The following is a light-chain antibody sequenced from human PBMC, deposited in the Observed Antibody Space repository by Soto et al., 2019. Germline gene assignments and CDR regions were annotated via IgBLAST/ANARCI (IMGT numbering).Light chain of an antibody. J-gene: IGKJ1*01. CDR3: HQRQSWPRT. CDR2: YTS. CDR1: QYVGTR. Sequence: EIVLTQSPATLYSSPGETATLSCRASQYVGTRLAWYQHKPGQAPRLLIYYTSTRATGIPARFSGSGSGTDFTLTINSLAPEDFAIYYCHQRQSWPRTFGQGTKVEIK. V-gene: IGKV3-11*01.